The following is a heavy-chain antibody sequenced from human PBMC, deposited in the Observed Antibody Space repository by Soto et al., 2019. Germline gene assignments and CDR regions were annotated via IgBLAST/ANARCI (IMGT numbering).Heavy chain of an antibody. Sequence: QVQLVQSGSEVKKPGASVKVSCKASGYTFTGYLIHWVRQAPGQGLEWMGWINPNSFSTKYAQKFQGRVTMTRDTSIKTAHMDLSSLRSHDTSVYYRARGGGTTLARLPWGQATLVTVSS. CDR1: GYTFTGYL. CDR2: INPNSFST. V-gene: IGHV1-2*02. D-gene: IGHD1-1*01. J-gene: IGHJ5*02. CDR3: ARGGGTTLARLP.